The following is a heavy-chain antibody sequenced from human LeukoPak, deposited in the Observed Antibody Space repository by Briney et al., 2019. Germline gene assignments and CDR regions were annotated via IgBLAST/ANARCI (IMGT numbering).Heavy chain of an antibody. CDR1: GFTFSSYG. Sequence: GGSLRLSCAASGFTFSSYGMHWVRQAPGKGLEWVAVISYDGSNKYYADSVKGRFTIARDNSKNTLYLQMNSLRAEDTAVYYCARSSGYLIDYWGQGTLVTVSS. V-gene: IGHV3-30*03. J-gene: IGHJ4*02. CDR3: ARSSGYLIDY. D-gene: IGHD3-22*01. CDR2: ISYDGSNK.